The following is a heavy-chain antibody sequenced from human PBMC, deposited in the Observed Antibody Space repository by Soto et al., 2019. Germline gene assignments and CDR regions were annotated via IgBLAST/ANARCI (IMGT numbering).Heavy chain of an antibody. D-gene: IGHD2-21*01. CDR1: GGGNFRDYR. CDR2: IIPQLGSA. CDR3: ARGGDGYTFGAVY. V-gene: IGHV1-69*01. Sequence: QVQLVQSGAEVKEPGSSVKVSCKASGGGNFRDYRTTWERRAPGQGLEWMGGIIPQLGSANYAQNFHGRVTVTADESTNTVYMELRGLRSDDTAVYDCARGGDGYTFGAVYWGQGTTVTVSS. J-gene: IGHJ4*02.